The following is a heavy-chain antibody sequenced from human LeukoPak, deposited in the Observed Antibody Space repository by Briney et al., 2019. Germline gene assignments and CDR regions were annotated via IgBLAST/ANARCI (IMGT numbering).Heavy chain of an antibody. J-gene: IGHJ4*02. CDR3: ARESSSGYYLPY. Sequence: GGSLRLSCAASGFIVSSDYMSWVHQGPGKGLEWVSVIYSGGKTYYADSVKGRFTISRDDSKNTLYLQMNSLTSEDTAVYYCARESSSGYYLPYWGQGTLVTVSS. V-gene: IGHV3-66*02. D-gene: IGHD3-22*01. CDR2: IYSGGKT. CDR1: GFIVSSDY.